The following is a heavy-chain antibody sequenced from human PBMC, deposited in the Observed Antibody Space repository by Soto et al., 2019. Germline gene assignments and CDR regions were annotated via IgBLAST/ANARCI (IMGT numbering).Heavy chain of an antibody. Sequence: EVHLLESGGGLVQPGESLRLSCVASGFSFSSYGMSWVRQAPGKGLEWASIISGSGDAKYYADSVKGRFTISRDNSKNTMYLQMDSLRAEDTAVYYCAKDSDSDETSHGPNDYWGQGTLVTVSS. D-gene: IGHD3-22*01. CDR1: GFSFSSYG. CDR2: ISGSGDAK. CDR3: AKDSDSDETSHGPNDY. J-gene: IGHJ4*02. V-gene: IGHV3-23*01.